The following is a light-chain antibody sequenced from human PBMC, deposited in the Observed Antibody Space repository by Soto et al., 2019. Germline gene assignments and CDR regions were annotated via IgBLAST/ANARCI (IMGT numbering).Light chain of an antibody. CDR2: ENN. CDR1: GTNIGNNY. Sequence: QSVLTQPPSVSAAPGQKVSISCSGSGTNIGNNYVSWYQQLPGTAPKLLIYENNRRPSGIPDRFSGSKSGTSATLGIAGLQPRDEADYYCATWDSSLSGGVFGGGTKLTVL. J-gene: IGLJ3*02. CDR3: ATWDSSLSGGV. V-gene: IGLV1-51*02.